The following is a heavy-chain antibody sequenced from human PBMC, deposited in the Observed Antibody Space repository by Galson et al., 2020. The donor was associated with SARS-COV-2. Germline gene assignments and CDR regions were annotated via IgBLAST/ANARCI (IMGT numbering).Heavy chain of an antibody. CDR1: GGSINNLY. V-gene: IGHV4-59*08. D-gene: IGHD2-15*01. CDR3: ARLAYCSGGSFYSFVGFDP. CDR2: IYSTGSA. Sequence: ETSETLSLTCTVSGGSINNLYWSWVRQPPGKGLEWIGNIYSTGSANYSPSLQNRVTMSVDTSKQQFSLRLYSVTAADTATYYCARLAYCSGGSFYSFVGFDPWGPGTLVTVSS. J-gene: IGHJ5*02.